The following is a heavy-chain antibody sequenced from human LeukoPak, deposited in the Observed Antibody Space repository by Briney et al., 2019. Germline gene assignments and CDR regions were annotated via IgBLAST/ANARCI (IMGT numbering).Heavy chain of an antibody. J-gene: IGHJ5*02. Sequence: NSSETLSLTCTVSGGSISSYYWSWIRQPAGKGLEWIGRIYTSGSTYYNPSLKSRVTISVDRSKNQFSLKLSSVTAADTAVYYCARDSSLWFGELFPWGQGTLVTVSS. V-gene: IGHV4-4*07. CDR2: IYTSGST. CDR1: GGSISSYY. D-gene: IGHD3-10*01. CDR3: ARDSSLWFGELFP.